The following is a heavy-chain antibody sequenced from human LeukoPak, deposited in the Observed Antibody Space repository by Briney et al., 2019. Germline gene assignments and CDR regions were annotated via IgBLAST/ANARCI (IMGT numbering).Heavy chain of an antibody. CDR1: GGSISSGSYY. Sequence: PSETLSLTCTVSGGSISSGSYYWSWIRQPAGKGLEWIGRIYTSGSTNYNPSLKSRVTISVDTSKNQFSLKLSSVTAADTAVYYCARDQVVGATTHWFDPRGQGTLVTVSS. CDR2: IYTSGST. J-gene: IGHJ5*02. CDR3: ARDQVVGATTHWFDP. D-gene: IGHD1-26*01. V-gene: IGHV4-61*02.